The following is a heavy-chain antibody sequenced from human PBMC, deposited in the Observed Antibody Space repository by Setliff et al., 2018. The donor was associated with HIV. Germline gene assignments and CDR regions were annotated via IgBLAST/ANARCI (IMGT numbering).Heavy chain of an antibody. V-gene: IGHV1-2*02. CDR2: IYPNTGGT. CDR3: TRSTTAD. D-gene: IGHD4-17*01. Sequence: AASVKVSCKASGYTFTEFYVHWVRQAPGEGLEWIGWIYPNTGGTNYAQKFQGRVTMTRDTSIRTAHMELRMLTSDDTAIYYCTRSTTADWGQGTMVTVSS. CDR1: GYTFTEFY. J-gene: IGHJ4*02.